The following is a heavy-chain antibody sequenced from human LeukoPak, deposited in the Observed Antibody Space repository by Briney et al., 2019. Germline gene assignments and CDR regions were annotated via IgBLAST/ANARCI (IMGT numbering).Heavy chain of an antibody. CDR3: AVRYSFYFEGMDA. Sequence: ASVKVSCKASGYRFTSFYVHWVRQAPGQGLEWMGTNNPSGDSATDTQKFQDRIAMTRDTSTGTVYMELSSLRSEDTAVYYCAVRYSFYFEGMDAWGQGTTVTVSS. V-gene: IGHV1-46*01. CDR2: NNPSGDSA. J-gene: IGHJ6*02. CDR1: GYRFTSFY. D-gene: IGHD2/OR15-2a*01.